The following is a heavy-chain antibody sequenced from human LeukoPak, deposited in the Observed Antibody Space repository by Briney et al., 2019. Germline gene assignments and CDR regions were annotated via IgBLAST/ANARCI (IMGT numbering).Heavy chain of an antibody. CDR1: GFTFRSYA. Sequence: GGSLRLSCAASGFTFRSYAMHWVRQAPGKRLEWVAVISSEGRDKYYADSVKGRFTISRDNSKNTLSLQIDSLRAEDTAVYYCAKDWGYASGTFFVNWGQGTLVTVSS. J-gene: IGHJ4*02. D-gene: IGHD6-19*01. CDR2: ISSEGRDK. V-gene: IGHV3-30*18. CDR3: AKDWGYASGTFFVN.